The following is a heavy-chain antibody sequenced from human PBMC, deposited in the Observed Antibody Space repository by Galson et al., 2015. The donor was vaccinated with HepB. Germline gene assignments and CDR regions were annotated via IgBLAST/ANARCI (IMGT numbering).Heavy chain of an antibody. D-gene: IGHD2-8*01. J-gene: IGHJ4*02. CDR2: ISSNGGST. Sequence: SLRLSCAASGFTFSSYAMHWVRQAPGKGLEYVSAISSNGGSTYYADSVKGRFTISRDNSKSTLYLQMSSLRAEDTAVCYCVKSLPYCTNGVCYNTLFGYWGQGTLVTVSS. CDR1: GFTFSSYA. V-gene: IGHV3-64D*06. CDR3: VKSLPYCTNGVCYNTLFGY.